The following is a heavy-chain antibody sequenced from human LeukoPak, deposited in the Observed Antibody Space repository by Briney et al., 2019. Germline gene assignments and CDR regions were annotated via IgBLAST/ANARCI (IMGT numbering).Heavy chain of an antibody. CDR2: ITGTGGST. Sequence: QPGASLRLSCAASGFILSTYGVSWVRQPPGKGVEGVSGITGTGGSTYYADSVKGRFTVSRDTSKNTLYLQMNSLRAEDTAIYYCAKDHGTAVAGFYYWGQGTLVTVSA. D-gene: IGHD6-19*01. CDR3: AKDHGTAVAGFYY. V-gene: IGHV3-23*01. J-gene: IGHJ4*02. CDR1: GFILSTYG.